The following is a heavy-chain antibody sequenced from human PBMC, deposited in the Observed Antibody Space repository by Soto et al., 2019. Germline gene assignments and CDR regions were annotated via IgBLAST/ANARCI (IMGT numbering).Heavy chain of an antibody. CDR1: GGTFSSYA. Sequence: SVKVSCKASGGTFSSYAISWVRQAPGQGLEWMGGIIPIFGTANYAQKFQGRVTITADESTSTAYMELSSLRSEDTAVYYCARDKKGARGAFDIWGQGTMVTVSS. D-gene: IGHD3-10*01. J-gene: IGHJ3*02. V-gene: IGHV1-69*13. CDR2: IIPIFGTA. CDR3: ARDKKGARGAFDI.